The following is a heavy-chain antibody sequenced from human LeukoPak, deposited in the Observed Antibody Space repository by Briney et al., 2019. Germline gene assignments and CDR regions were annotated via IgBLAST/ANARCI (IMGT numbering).Heavy chain of an antibody. V-gene: IGHV3-30*03. Sequence: PGGSLRLSCAASGFTFSNYGMHWVRQAPGKGLEWVAVISYDGSNEYYAASVKGRFTISRDNSKNTLYLQMNSLRAEDTAVYYCARGWSGSWGYFDYWGQGTLVTVSS. CDR3: ARGWSGSWGYFDY. D-gene: IGHD1-26*01. CDR2: ISYDGSNE. J-gene: IGHJ4*02. CDR1: GFTFSNYG.